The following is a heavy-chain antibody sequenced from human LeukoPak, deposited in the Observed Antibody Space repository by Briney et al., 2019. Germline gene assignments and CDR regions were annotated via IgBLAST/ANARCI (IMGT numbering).Heavy chain of an antibody. J-gene: IGHJ6*02. D-gene: IGHD3-3*01. Sequence: SETLSLTCAVYGGSFSGYYWSWIRQPPGKGLEWIGEINLSGSTNYNPSLKSRVTISVDTSKNQFSLKLSSVTAADTAVYYCARFKYDFWSGSRSYYFYGMDVWGQGTTVTVSS. CDR3: ARFKYDFWSGSRSYYFYGMDV. CDR2: INLSGST. V-gene: IGHV4-34*01. CDR1: GGSFSGYY.